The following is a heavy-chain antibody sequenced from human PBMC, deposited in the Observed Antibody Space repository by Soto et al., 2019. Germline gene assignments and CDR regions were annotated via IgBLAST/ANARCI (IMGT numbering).Heavy chain of an antibody. V-gene: IGHV4-31*03. Sequence: SETLSLTCTVSGGSISSGGYYWSWIRQHPGKGLEWIGYIYYSGSTYYNPSLKSRVTIAVDTSKNQFSLKLSRVTAAATAVYYCARGIAATDYYYYGMDVWGQGTTVTVSS. J-gene: IGHJ6*02. CDR1: GGSISSGGYY. CDR3: ARGIAATDYYYYGMDV. CDR2: IYYSGST. D-gene: IGHD6-13*01.